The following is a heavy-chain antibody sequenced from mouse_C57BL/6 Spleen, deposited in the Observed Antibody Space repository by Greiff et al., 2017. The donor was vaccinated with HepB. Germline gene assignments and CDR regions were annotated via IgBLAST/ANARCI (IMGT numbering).Heavy chain of an antibody. CDR2: IDPSDSYT. V-gene: IGHV1-69*01. J-gene: IGHJ2*01. CDR3: ARGRDLFDY. Sequence: QVQLKQPGAELVMPGASVKLSCKASGYTFTSYWMHWVKQRPGQGLEWIGEIDPSDSYTNYNQKFKGKSTLTVDKSSSTAYMQLSGLASEDSAVYYCARGRDLFDYWGQGTTLTVSS. CDR1: GYTFTSYW.